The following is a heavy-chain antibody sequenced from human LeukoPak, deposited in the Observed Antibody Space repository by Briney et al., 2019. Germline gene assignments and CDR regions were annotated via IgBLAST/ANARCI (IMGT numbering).Heavy chain of an antibody. CDR1: GGTFSSYA. D-gene: IGHD3-3*01. J-gene: IGHJ6*03. CDR3: ARDFWSGYRKSYYYYYMDV. Sequence: SVKVSCKASGGTFSSYAISWVRQAPGQGLEWMGRIIPIFGTANYAQKFQGRVTITADESTSTAYMELSSLRSEDTAVYYCARDFWSGYRKSYYYYYMDVWGKGTTVTVSS. CDR2: IIPIFGTA. V-gene: IGHV1-69*13.